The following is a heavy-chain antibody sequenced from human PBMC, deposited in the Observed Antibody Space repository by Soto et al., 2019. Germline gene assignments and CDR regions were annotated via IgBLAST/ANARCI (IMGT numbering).Heavy chain of an antibody. V-gene: IGHV1-69*13. D-gene: IGHD4-4*01. CDR1: GGTFSSYA. CDR2: IIPIFGTA. Sequence: SVKVSCKASGGTFSSYAISWVRQAPGQGLEWMGGIIPIFGTANYAQKFQGRVTITADESTSTAYMELTSLRSEDTAVYYCARDMGEVGTTVNLHWIDPWGQGTQVTVSS. CDR3: ARDMGEVGTTVNLHWIDP. J-gene: IGHJ5*02.